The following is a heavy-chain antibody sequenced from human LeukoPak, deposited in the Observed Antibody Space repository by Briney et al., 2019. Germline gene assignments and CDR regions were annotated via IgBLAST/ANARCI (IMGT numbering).Heavy chain of an antibody. Sequence: NSGGCLRLSCAASGSTFSAYSIHWVRQAPGKGLEWVSFITSTSTYIYYSDSVKGRFTISRDNANDSLYLQMNYLRVDDTAVYYCVRARPSYTYGYAFEYWGQGAPVTVSS. CDR2: ITSTSTYI. V-gene: IGHV3-21*01. J-gene: IGHJ4*02. CDR3: VRARPSYTYGYAFEY. CDR1: GSTFSAYS. D-gene: IGHD5-18*01.